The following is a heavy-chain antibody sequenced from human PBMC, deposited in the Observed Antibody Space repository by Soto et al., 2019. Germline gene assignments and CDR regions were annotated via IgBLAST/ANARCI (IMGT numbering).Heavy chain of an antibody. J-gene: IGHJ6*02. CDR3: ARQGYGSGSNLYGMDV. D-gene: IGHD3-10*01. V-gene: IGHV4-39*01. Sequence: TSQTLSLPCTLSGGSISSSSYYWGWLRQPPGKGREWIGCIYYSGSTYYNPSLKSRVTISADTSKNQFSLKLSSVAAADTAVYYSARQGYGSGSNLYGMDVWGQGTPVTVSS. CDR1: GGSISSSSYY. CDR2: IYYSGST.